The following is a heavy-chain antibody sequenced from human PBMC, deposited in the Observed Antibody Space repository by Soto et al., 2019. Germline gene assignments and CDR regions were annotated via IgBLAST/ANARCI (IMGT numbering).Heavy chain of an antibody. Sequence: SETLSLTCTVSGGSISSYYWSWIRQPPGKGLEWIGYIHYSGSTNYNPSLKSRVTISIDTSKSPFSLKLSSVTAADTAVYYCARPGNYYDSSGYYPFDYWGQGTLVTVSS. CDR2: IHYSGST. CDR1: GGSISSYY. V-gene: IGHV4-59*08. CDR3: ARPGNYYDSSGYYPFDY. D-gene: IGHD3-22*01. J-gene: IGHJ4*02.